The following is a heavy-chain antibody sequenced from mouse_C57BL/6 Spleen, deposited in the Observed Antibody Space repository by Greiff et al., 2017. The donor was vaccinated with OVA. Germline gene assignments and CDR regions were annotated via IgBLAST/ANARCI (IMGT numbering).Heavy chain of an antibody. CDR1: GYAFSSSW. Sequence: QVQLQQSGPELVKPGASVKISCKASGYAFSSSWMNWVKQRPGKGLEWIGRLYPGDGDTNYNGKFKGKATLTADKSSSTAYMQLSSLTSEDSAVYFCARRKDYHYAIYDWGQGTSVTVSS. CDR3: ARRKDYHYAIYD. D-gene: IGHD2-4*01. CDR2: LYPGDGDT. V-gene: IGHV1-82*01. J-gene: IGHJ4*01.